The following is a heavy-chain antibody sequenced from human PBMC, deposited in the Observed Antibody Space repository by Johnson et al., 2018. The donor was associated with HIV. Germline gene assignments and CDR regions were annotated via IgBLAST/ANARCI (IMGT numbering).Heavy chain of an antibody. CDR1: GFTFSDYY. Sequence: VQLVESGGGVVQPGRSLRLSCAASGFTFSDYYMSWIRQAPGKGLEWVSGINRNGGRTGYADSVKGRFTISRDNSKKTLYLQMHSLRAEETAVYYWARTPSWDYPFDVGGQGTMVTVSS. D-gene: IGHD4/OR15-4a*01. V-gene: IGHV3-20*04. CDR2: INRNGGRT. CDR3: ARTPSWDYPFDV. J-gene: IGHJ3*01.